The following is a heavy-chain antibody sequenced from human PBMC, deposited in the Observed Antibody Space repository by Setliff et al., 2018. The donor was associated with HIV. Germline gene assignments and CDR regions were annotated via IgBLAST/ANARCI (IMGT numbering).Heavy chain of an antibody. CDR3: ANFFVSSVTTQDS. CDR2: IHHTGGT. V-gene: IGHV4-34*01. Sequence: SETLSLTCTVYGGSFGDHFWNWVRQSPGKGLEWIGEIHHTGGTKYNPSLRSRSTISLDRSKNQFSLKLTSVTAADTAVYYCANFFVSSVTTQDSWGQGTLVTSPQ. J-gene: IGHJ4*02. D-gene: IGHD4-17*01. CDR1: GGSFGDHF.